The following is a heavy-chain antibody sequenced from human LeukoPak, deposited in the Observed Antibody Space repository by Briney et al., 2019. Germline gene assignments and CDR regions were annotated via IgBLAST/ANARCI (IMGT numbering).Heavy chain of an antibody. CDR3: ARGGLAGGFDI. V-gene: IGHV4-59*01. Sequence: KPSETLSLTCAVYGGSFSGYYWSWIRQPPGKGLDWIGYIHYSGSTNYNLSLKGRVTISVDTSKIKFSLKLTSVTAADTAVYYCARGGLAGGFDIWGQGTMVTVSS. D-gene: IGHD6-19*01. J-gene: IGHJ3*02. CDR2: IHYSGST. CDR1: GGSFSGYY.